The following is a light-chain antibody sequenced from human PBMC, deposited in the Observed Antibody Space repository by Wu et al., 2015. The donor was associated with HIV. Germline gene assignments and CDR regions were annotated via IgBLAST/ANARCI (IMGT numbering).Light chain of an antibody. CDR2: DAA. V-gene: IGKV3-11*01. Sequence: EIVLTQSPATVSLSPWERATLSCRASQSVGNYLAWYQQKPGQAPRLLIYDAANRATGIPARFSGSGSGTDFTLSISSLEPEDFAVYFCQQRSNWPPLYSFGQGTKLEMK. J-gene: IGKJ2*03. CDR1: QSVGNY. CDR3: QQRSNWPPLYS.